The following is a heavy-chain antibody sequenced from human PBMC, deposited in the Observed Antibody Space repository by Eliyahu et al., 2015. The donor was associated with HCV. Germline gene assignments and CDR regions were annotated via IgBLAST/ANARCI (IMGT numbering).Heavy chain of an antibody. D-gene: IGHD3-9*01. CDR3: AVEYYDILGPSNMDV. V-gene: IGHV1-18*04. CDR1: GYTFTSYG. Sequence: QVQLVQSGAEVKKPGASVKVSCKXSGYTFTSYGIIWVRQAPGQGLEWRGWVSAYNGNTNYAQKFQGRVTMTTDTSTSTAYMELTSLRSDDTAVYYCAVEYYDILGPSNMDVWGQGTTVTVSS. J-gene: IGHJ6*02. CDR2: VSAYNGNT.